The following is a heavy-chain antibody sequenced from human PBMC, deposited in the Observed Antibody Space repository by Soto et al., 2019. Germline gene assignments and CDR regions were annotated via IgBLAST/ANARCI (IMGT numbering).Heavy chain of an antibody. Sequence: LSLTCTVSGGSISSSSYYWGWIRQPPGRGLEWIGSIYYSGSTYYNPSLKSRVTISVDTSKNQFSLKLSSVTAADTAVYYCARARHVAAAGKNWFDPRGQGTLVTVSS. D-gene: IGHD6-13*01. CDR2: IYYSGST. J-gene: IGHJ5*02. V-gene: IGHV4-39*01. CDR3: ARARHVAAAGKNWFDP. CDR1: GGSISSSSYY.